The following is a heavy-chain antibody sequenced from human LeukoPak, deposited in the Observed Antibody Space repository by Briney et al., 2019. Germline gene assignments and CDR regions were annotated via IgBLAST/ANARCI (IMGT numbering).Heavy chain of an antibody. J-gene: IGHJ4*02. CDR2: IKQDGSEK. CDR3: ARDLYRIVVVPHYFDY. V-gene: IGHV3-7*01. CDR1: GFTFSSYW. Sequence: GGSLRLSCAASGFTFSSYWMSWVRQAPGKGLEWVANIKQDGSEKYYVDSVTGRFTISRDNAKNSLYLQMNRLRAEDTAVSYCARDLYRIVVVPHYFDYWGQGTLVTVSS. D-gene: IGHD3-22*01.